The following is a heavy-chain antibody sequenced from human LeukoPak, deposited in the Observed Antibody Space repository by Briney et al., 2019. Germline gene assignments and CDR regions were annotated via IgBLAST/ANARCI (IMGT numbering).Heavy chain of an antibody. CDR2: IIPILGIA. D-gene: IGHD3-10*01. CDR3: ARGGGVRGHYFDY. J-gene: IGHJ4*02. V-gene: IGHV1-69*04. CDR1: GGTFSSYA. Sequence: KVSCKASGGTFSSYAISWVRQAPGQGLEWMGRIIPILGIANYAQKFQGRVTITADKSTSTAYMELSSLRSEDTAVYYCARGGGVRGHYFDYWGQGTLVTVSS.